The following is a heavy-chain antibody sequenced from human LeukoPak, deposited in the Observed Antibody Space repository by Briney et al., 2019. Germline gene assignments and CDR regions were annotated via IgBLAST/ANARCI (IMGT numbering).Heavy chain of an antibody. CDR1: GGSFSGYY. CDR3: ARGVAARRYYYYYYMDV. D-gene: IGHD6-6*01. V-gene: IGHV4-34*01. J-gene: IGHJ6*03. CDR2: INHSGST. Sequence: SETLSLTCAVYGGSFSGYYWSWIRQPPGKGLEWIGEINHSGSTNYNPSLKSRVTISVDTSKNQFSLKLSSVTAADTAVYYCARGVAARRYYYYYYMDVWGKGTTVTVS.